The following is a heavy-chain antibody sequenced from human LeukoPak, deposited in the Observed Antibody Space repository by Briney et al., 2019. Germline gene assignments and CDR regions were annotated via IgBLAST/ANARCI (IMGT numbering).Heavy chain of an antibody. D-gene: IGHD5-18*01. Sequence: SETLSLTCAVYGGSFSGYYWSWIRQPPGKGLEWIGEINHSGSTNYNPSLKSRVTISVDTSKNLFSLKLSSVTAADTAVYYCARVTVSRYSYGFHYYYYGMDVWGQGTTVTVSS. CDR1: GGSFSGYY. CDR3: ARVTVSRYSYGFHYYYYGMDV. CDR2: INHSGST. J-gene: IGHJ6*02. V-gene: IGHV4-34*01.